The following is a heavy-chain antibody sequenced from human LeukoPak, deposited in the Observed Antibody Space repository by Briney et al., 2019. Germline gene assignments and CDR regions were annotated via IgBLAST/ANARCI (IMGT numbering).Heavy chain of an antibody. J-gene: IGHJ6*03. CDR2: IYYNGST. Sequence: SETLSLTCTVAGGSISSHYWSWIRQPPGKGLEWIGYIYYNGSTNYNPSLKSRVTISVDTSKNQFSLKLSSVTAADTAVYYCARDYNDLWSGSLYYYMDVWGKGTTVTVSS. V-gene: IGHV4-59*11. CDR1: GGSISSHY. CDR3: ARDYNDLWSGSLYYYMDV. D-gene: IGHD3-3*01.